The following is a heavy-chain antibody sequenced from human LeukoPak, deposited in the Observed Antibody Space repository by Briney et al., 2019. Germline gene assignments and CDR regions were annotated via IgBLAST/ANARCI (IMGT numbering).Heavy chain of an antibody. CDR2: INPNSGGT. V-gene: IGHV1-2*02. D-gene: IGHD2-15*01. J-gene: IGHJ6*03. Sequence: ASVKVSRKASGYTFTGYYMHWVRQAPGQGLEWMGWINPNSGGTNYAQKFQGRVTMTRDTSISTAYMELSRLRSDDTAVYYCARDARGVGSYYYYYMDVWGKGTTVTISS. CDR1: GYTFTGYY. CDR3: ARDARGVGSYYYYYMDV.